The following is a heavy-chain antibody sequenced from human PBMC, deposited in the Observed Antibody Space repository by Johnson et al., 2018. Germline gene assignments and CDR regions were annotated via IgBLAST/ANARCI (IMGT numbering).Heavy chain of an antibody. CDR1: GFTFGDYA. D-gene: IGHD5-18*01. V-gene: IGHV3-49*03. J-gene: IGHJ4*02. CDR2: IKSNAYGGTT. CDR3: TRGGYRYAH. Sequence: VQLQESGGGLVQPGRSLRLSCTASGFTFGDYAMSWFRQAPGKGLEWVGFIKSNAYGGTTEYAASVKGRFTISRDDSKSIVYLQMNSLNAEDTAVYYCTRGGYRYAHWGQGILVIVSS.